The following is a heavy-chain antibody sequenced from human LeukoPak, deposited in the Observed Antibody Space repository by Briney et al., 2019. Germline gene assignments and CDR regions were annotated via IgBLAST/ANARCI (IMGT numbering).Heavy chain of an antibody. CDR2: IYYSGGT. V-gene: IGHV4-59*01. D-gene: IGHD5-18*01. CDR1: GDSTSSYY. CDR3: ARERGYSNGYAYYHYGMDV. J-gene: IGHJ6*02. Sequence: NSSETLSLTCTVSGDSTSSYYWSWIRQPPGKGLEWIGYIYYSGGTNYNPSLKSRVTISVDTSKNQFSLKLSSVTAADTAVYSCARERGYSNGYAYYHYGMDVWGQGTTVTVSS.